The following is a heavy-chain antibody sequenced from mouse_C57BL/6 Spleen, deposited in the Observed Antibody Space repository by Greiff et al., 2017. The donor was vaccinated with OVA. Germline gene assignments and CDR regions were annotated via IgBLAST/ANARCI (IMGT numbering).Heavy chain of an antibody. J-gene: IGHJ4*01. CDR3: ARDPIYYDVMDY. V-gene: IGHV5-17*01. CDR1: GFTFSDYG. Sequence: EVMLVESGGGLVKPGGSLKLSCAASGFTFSDYGMHWVRQAPEKGLEWVAYISSGSSTIYYADTVKGRFTISRDNAKNTLFLQMTSLRSEDTAMYYCARDPIYYDVMDYWGQGTSVTVSS. CDR2: ISSGSSTI.